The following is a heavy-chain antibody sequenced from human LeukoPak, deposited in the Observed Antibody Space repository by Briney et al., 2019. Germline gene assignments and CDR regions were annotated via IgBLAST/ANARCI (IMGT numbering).Heavy chain of an antibody. V-gene: IGHV3-30*18. D-gene: IGHD3-22*01. CDR2: ISYDGSNK. CDR3: AKDGYYYDSSGYYYDYYYYMDV. J-gene: IGHJ6*03. CDR1: GFTFSSYG. Sequence: GGSLRLSCAASGFTFSSYGMHWVRQAPGKGLEWVAVISYDGSNKYYADSVKGRFTISRDNSKNTLYLQMNSLRAEDTAVYYCAKDGYYYDSSGYYYDYYYYMDVWGKGTTVTVSS.